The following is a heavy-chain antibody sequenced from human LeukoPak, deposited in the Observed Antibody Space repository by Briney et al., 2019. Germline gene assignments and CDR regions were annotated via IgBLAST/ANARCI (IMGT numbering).Heavy chain of an antibody. Sequence: SETLSLTCTVSGGSISSSSYYWGWIRQPPGKGLEWIGSIYYSGGTYYNPSLKSRVTISVDTSKNQFSLKLSSVTAADTAVYYCARLSAYYYALDYWGQGTLVTVSS. CDR1: GGSISSSSYY. J-gene: IGHJ4*02. CDR2: IYYSGGT. V-gene: IGHV4-39*01. CDR3: ARLSAYYYALDY. D-gene: IGHD3-22*01.